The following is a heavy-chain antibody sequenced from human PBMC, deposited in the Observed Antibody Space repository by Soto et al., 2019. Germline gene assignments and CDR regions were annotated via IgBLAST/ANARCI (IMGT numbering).Heavy chain of an antibody. CDR1: GYTLTGYY. CDR3: ARTYYYDSSGYPDFDY. J-gene: IGHJ4*02. Sequence: ASVKVSCKASGYTLTGYYMHWVRQAPGQGLGWMGWINPNSGGTNYAQKFQGRVTMTRDTSISTAYMELSRLRSDDTAVYYCARTYYYDSSGYPDFDYWGQGTLVTVSS. D-gene: IGHD3-22*01. CDR2: INPNSGGT. V-gene: IGHV1-2*02.